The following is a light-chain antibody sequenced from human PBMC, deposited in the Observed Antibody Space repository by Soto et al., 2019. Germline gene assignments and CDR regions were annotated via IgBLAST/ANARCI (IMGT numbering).Light chain of an antibody. CDR1: QSISSY. J-gene: IGKJ2*01. CDR2: AAS. Sequence: DITMTKSPSSLSASVGDRVTITCRATQSISSYLNWYQQKPGKAAKVLIYAASSLQSGVPSRFSGSGAGTDFTLTISSLQPEDFATYYCQQSYSTPYTFGQGTKLEIK. V-gene: IGKV1-39*01. CDR3: QQSYSTPYT.